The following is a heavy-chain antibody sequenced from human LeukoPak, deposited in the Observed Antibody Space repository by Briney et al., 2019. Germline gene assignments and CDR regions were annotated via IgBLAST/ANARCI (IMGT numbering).Heavy chain of an antibody. V-gene: IGHV1-69*13. CDR1: GGTFSSYA. CDR3: ATLRRSGWYIGD. D-gene: IGHD6-19*01. Sequence: SVKVSCKASGGTFSSYAISWVRQAPGQGLEWMGGIIPIFGTANYAQKFQGRVTITADESTSTAYMELSSLRSEDTAMYYCATLRRSGWYIGDWGQGTLVTVSS. J-gene: IGHJ4*02. CDR2: IIPIFGTA.